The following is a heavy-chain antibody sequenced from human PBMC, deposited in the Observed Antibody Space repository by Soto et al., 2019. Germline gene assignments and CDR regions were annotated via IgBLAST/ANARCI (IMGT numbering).Heavy chain of an antibody. V-gene: IGHV3-21*01. CDR1: GFTFSSYS. J-gene: IGHJ4*02. CDR2: ISSSSSYI. Sequence: GGSLRLSCAASGFTFSSYSMNWVRQAPGKGLEWVSSISSSSSYIYYADSVKGRFTISRDNAKNSLYLQMNSLRAEDTAVYYCARVSWSAPTSHLTGYYNDSGYWGQGTLVTVSS. D-gene: IGHD3-9*01. CDR3: ARVSWSAPTSHLTGYYNDSGY.